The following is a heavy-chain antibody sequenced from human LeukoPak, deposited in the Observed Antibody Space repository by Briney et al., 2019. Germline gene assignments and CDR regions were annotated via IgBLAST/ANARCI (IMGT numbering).Heavy chain of an antibody. V-gene: IGHV4-39*01. CDR2: IYYSGST. J-gene: IGHJ2*01. Sequence: PSETLSLTCTVSGGSFTSGSYYWDWIRQSPGKGLQWIGSIYYSGSTYYNPSLKSRVTISVDTSKNQFSLNLSSVTAADTAVYYCARHQEVDFDLWGRGTLVTVSS. CDR3: ARHQEVDFDL. CDR1: GGSFTSGSYY.